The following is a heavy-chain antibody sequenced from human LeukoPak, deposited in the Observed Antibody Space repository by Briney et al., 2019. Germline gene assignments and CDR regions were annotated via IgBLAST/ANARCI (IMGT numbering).Heavy chain of an antibody. CDR2: INPSGGST. CDR3: ARSYDSSGYYDRTFDY. V-gene: IGHV1-46*01. Sequence: ASVKVSCKASGYTFTSYYMHWVRQAPGQGLEWMGIINPSGGSTSYAQKFQGRVTMTRDTSTSTVYMELSSLRSEDTAVYYCARSYDSSGYYDRTFDYWGQGTLVTVSS. D-gene: IGHD3-22*01. CDR1: GYTFTSYY. J-gene: IGHJ4*02.